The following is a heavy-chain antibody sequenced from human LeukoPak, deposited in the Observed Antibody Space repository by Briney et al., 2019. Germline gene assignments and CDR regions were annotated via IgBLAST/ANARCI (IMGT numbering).Heavy chain of an antibody. Sequence: GGSLRLSCAASGFAVSSNHMNWVRQAPGKGLEWVAFIKADGVFTNYAEAVKGRFTISRDNSDNTVFLQMESVRPDDTAVYYCARKLMSSRRFEYWGQGTLVTVSS. CDR3: ARKLMSSRRFEY. J-gene: IGHJ4*02. V-gene: IGHV3-66*03. D-gene: IGHD2-8*01. CDR2: IKADGVFT. CDR1: GFAVSSNH.